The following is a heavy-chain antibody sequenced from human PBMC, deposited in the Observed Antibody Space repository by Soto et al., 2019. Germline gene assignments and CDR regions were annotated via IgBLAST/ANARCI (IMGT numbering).Heavy chain of an antibody. CDR2: IRSKAYGGTT. CDR1: GFTFVDYA. CDR3: TSVEMANYFYYGMDV. V-gene: IGHV3-49*03. J-gene: IGHJ6*02. D-gene: IGHD5-12*01. Sequence: GGSLRLSCRASGFTFVDYAMSWFRQAPGKGLEWVGFIRSKAYGGTTEYAASVKGRFTISRDDSKSIAYLQMNSLKTEDTAVYYCTSVEMANYFYYGMDVWGQGTTVTVSS.